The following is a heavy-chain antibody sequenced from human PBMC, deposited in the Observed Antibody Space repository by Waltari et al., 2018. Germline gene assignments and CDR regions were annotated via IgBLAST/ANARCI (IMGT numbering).Heavy chain of an antibody. J-gene: IGHJ4*02. V-gene: IGHV1-69*10. CDR2: VIHMSGIA. CDR3: ARVIHDNGGYYYGHYFDY. CDR1: GGTFSSYG. Sequence: QVQLVQSGAEVKKSGSSVKVSCKASGGTFSSYGISWVRQAPGQGLEWMGGVIHMSGIANYARKFTGRVTMTADESTSTAYMELSSLRSGDTAVYYCARVIHDNGGYYYGHYFDYWGRGTLIIVSS. D-gene: IGHD3-22*01.